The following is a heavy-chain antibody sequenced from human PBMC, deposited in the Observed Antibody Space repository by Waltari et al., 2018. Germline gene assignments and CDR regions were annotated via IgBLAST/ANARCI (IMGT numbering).Heavy chain of an antibody. CDR2: INHSGST. V-gene: IGHV4-34*01. J-gene: IGHJ5*02. CDR3: ARFSYYYGSGSYFWFDP. Sequence: QVQLQQWGAGLLKPSETLSLTCAVYGGSFSGYYWSWIRQPPGKGLEWIGEINHSGSTNYNPSLKGRVTISVDTSKNQFSLKLSSVTAADTAVYYCARFSYYYGSGSYFWFDPWGQGTLVTVSS. D-gene: IGHD3-10*01. CDR1: GGSFSGYY.